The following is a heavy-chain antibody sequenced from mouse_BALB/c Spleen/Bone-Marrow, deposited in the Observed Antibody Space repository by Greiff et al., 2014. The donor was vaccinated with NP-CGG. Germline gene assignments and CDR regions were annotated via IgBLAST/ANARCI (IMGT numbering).Heavy chain of an antibody. Sequence: VQLQQSGAELVKPGASVKLSCTASGFNIKDTYMHWVKQRPEQGLEWIGRIDPANGNTKYDPKFQGKATITADTSSNTAYLQLSSLTSEDTAVYYCAGWELGGAWFAYWGQGTLVTVSA. D-gene: IGHD4-1*01. CDR3: AGWELGGAWFAY. J-gene: IGHJ3*01. V-gene: IGHV14-3*02. CDR2: IDPANGNT. CDR1: GFNIKDTY.